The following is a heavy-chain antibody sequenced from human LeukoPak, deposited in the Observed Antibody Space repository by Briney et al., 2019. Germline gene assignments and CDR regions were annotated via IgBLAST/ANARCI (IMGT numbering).Heavy chain of an antibody. CDR3: ANGGACYYDSSGYYTLL. J-gene: IGHJ4*02. CDR1: GYTFTGYY. CDR2: INPNSGGT. Sequence: ASVKVSCKASGYTFTGYYMHWVRQAPGQGLEWMGWINPNSGGTNYAQKFQGRVTMTRDTSISTAYMELSRLRSDDTAVYYCANGGACYYDSSGYYTLLWGQGTLVTVSS. V-gene: IGHV1-2*02. D-gene: IGHD3-22*01.